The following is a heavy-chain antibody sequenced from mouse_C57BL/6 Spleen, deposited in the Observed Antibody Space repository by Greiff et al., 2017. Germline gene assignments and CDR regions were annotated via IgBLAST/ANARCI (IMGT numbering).Heavy chain of an antibody. Sequence: QVHVKQPGAELVKPGASVKLSCKASGYTFTSYWMHWVKQRPGQGLEWIGMIHPNSGSTNYNEKFKSKAKLTVDKSSSTAYMQLSSLTSEDAAVYYCAGGTTVVEYYFDYWGQGTTLTVSS. CDR1: GYTFTSYW. CDR3: AGGTTVVEYYFDY. V-gene: IGHV1-64*01. CDR2: IHPNSGST. J-gene: IGHJ2*01. D-gene: IGHD1-1*01.